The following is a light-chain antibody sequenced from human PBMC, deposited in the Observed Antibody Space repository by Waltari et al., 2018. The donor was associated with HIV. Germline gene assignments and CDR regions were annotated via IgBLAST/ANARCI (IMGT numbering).Light chain of an antibody. CDR1: RPHLRRNN. CDR2: GKN. CDR3: AAWDDSLNGPV. V-gene: IGLV1-44*01. J-gene: IGLJ2*01. Sequence: QSVLTQPPSASGTPGPRVIIPCPGRRPHLRRNNINWFQPFPGTAPQVHLYGKNQRPSGVPDRFSGSKSGTSASLAISGLQSEDEADYYCAAWDDSLNGPVFGGGTKLTVL.